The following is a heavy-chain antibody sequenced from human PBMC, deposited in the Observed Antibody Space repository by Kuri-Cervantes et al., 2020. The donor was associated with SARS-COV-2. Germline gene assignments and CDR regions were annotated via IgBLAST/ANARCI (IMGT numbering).Heavy chain of an antibody. D-gene: IGHD6-19*01. CDR2: ISYDGSSR. CDR3: AKVSKSSVSDF. J-gene: IGHJ4*02. CDR1: GFTFSSYG. Sequence: GGSLRLSCAASGFTFSSYGIHWVRQAPGKGLEWVTFISYDGSSRYYADSVKGRFTISRDNSKNTLWPQMNSLRPDDTAVYYCAKVSKSSVSDFWGQGTLVTVSS. V-gene: IGHV3-30*18.